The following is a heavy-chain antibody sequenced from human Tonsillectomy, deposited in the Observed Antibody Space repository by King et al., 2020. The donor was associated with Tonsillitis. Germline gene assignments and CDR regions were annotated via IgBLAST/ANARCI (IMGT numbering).Heavy chain of an antibody. CDR2: ISGSGGTP. D-gene: IGHD2-21*02. Sequence: VQLVESGGVLVQTGGSLRLSCAASGFTFSSYAMSWVRHAPGKGLEWVSAISGSGGTPYYADSVKGRFTISRDNSKNTLYLQMNSLRAEDTAVYYCAKDLVVVTAIPGNYFDYWGQGTLVTVSS. CDR3: AKDLVVVTAIPGNYFDY. V-gene: IGHV3-23*04. J-gene: IGHJ4*02. CDR1: GFTFSSYA.